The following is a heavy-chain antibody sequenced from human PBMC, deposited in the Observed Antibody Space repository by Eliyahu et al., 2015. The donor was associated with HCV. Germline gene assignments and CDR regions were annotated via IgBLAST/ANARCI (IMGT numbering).Heavy chain of an antibody. V-gene: IGHV4-59*01. J-gene: IGHJ5*02. CDR1: GXSIPTSY. D-gene: IGHD6-19*01. CDR3: ASGGGGIAVAGTGGWFDP. CDR2: IHYSGSP. Sequence: QVQLQESGPGLVKPSETLSLXXTVSGXSIPTSYWSWXRQPPGKGXEWIGYIHYSGSPNSNPSLKSRVTISLDTSKNQFSLNLTSVTAADTAVYYCASGGGGIAVAGTGGWFDPWGQGTLVTVSS.